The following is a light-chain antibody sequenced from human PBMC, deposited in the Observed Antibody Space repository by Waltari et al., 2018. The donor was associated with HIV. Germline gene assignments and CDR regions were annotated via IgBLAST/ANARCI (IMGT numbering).Light chain of an antibody. J-gene: IGKJ2*01. CDR2: DAS. CDR3: QQYHDWYT. CDR1: QSVSSH. Sequence: EIVMTQSPATLSVSPGESATPSCRASQSVSSHVPWYQQNTGQAPRLLIYDASIRATGTPARIRGSGSGTDFTLTVSILQSEDFAIYYCQQYHDWYTFGQGTKL. V-gene: IGKV3D-15*03.